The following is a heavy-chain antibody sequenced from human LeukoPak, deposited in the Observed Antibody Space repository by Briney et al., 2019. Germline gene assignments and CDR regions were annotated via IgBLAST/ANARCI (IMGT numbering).Heavy chain of an antibody. J-gene: IGHJ4*02. CDR2: TYYSGST. Sequence: SETLSLTCTVSGGSISTNYWTWIRQPPGKGLEWICYTYYSGSTNYNPSLKSRVTISLDTSKNHFSLRLSSLTAADTAVYYCARDQGGPFDFWGRGILVTVSS. CDR1: GGSISTNY. CDR3: ARDQGGPFDF. V-gene: IGHV4-59*12.